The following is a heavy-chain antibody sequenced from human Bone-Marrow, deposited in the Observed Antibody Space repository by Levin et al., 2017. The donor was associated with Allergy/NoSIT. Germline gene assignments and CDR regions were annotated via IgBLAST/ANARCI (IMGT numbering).Heavy chain of an antibody. J-gene: IGHJ4*01. V-gene: IGHV3-30-3*01. CDR3: ARDDSRDRLCSGGSCYVDY. CDR2: ISNDGDND. CDR1: GFTFDIYA. D-gene: IGHD2-15*01. Sequence: GESLKISCAASGFTFDIYAIHWVRQPPGKGLEWVALISNDGDNDFYADSVRGRFTISRDNSQNTLSLQLNSLRPEDTAVYYCARDDSRDRLCSGGSCYVDYWGHGTLVTVSS.